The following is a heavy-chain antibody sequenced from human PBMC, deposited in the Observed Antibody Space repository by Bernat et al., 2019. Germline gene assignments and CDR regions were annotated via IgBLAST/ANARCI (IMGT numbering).Heavy chain of an antibody. CDR1: GFTFSSYG. J-gene: IGHJ6*02. V-gene: IGHV3-30*18. CDR3: AKDQRDYYYYGMDV. Sequence: QVQLVESGGGVVQPGRSLRLSCAASGFTFSSYGMHWVRQAPGKGLEWVAVISYDGSNKYYADSVKGRLTISRDNSKNTLYLQMNSLRAEDTAVYYCAKDQRDYYYYGMDVWGQGTTVTVSS. CDR2: ISYDGSNK.